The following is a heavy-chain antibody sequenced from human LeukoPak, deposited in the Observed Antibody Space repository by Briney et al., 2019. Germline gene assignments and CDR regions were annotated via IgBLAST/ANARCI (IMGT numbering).Heavy chain of an antibody. J-gene: IGHJ4*02. CDR2: LSEDGSEN. V-gene: IGHV3-7*04. Sequence: GGSLRLSCAASGFTFSRHWMHWVRQAPEKGLEGVASLSEDGSENHSVDSGEGRFTISRDNARESLYLHMNRLTVDDSAVYFCARVAARGRGVDYWGRGTQVTISS. CDR3: ARVAARGRGVDY. D-gene: IGHD1-26*01. CDR1: GFTFSRHW.